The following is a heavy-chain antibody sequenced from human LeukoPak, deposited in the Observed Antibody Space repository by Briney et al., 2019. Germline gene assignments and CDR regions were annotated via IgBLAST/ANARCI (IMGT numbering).Heavy chain of an antibody. CDR3: AKGLSGSYYDCYFDY. V-gene: IGHV3-9*01. Sequence: GGSLRLSCAASGFTFDDYAMHWVRQAPGKGLEWVSGISWNSGSIGYADSVKGRFTISRDNSKNTLYLQMNSLRAEDTAVYYCAKGLSGSYYDCYFDYWGQGTLVTVSS. CDR2: ISWNSGSI. J-gene: IGHJ4*02. CDR1: GFTFDDYA. D-gene: IGHD1-26*01.